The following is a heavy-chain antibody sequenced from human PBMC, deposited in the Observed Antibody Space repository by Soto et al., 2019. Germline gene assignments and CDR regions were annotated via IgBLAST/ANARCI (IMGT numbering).Heavy chain of an antibody. V-gene: IGHV3-49*03. Sequence: GGSLRLSCTASGFTFGDYAMSWFRQAPGKGLEWVGFIRSKGYGGTTEYAASVKGRFTISRDDSKSIAYLQMNSLKSEDSAVYFCSREVGANYYYYYGMDVWGQGTTVTVSS. CDR3: SREVGANYYYYYGMDV. CDR2: IRSKGYGGTT. J-gene: IGHJ6*02. CDR1: GFTFGDYA. D-gene: IGHD1-26*01.